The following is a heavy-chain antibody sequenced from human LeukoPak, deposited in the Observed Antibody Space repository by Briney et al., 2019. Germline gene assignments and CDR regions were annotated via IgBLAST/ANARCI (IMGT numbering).Heavy chain of an antibody. CDR3: ARVNCTNGACAEGNWFDP. D-gene: IGHD2-8*01. V-gene: IGHV1-2*02. CDR2: INPNSGGT. CDR1: GYTFTGYY. J-gene: IGHJ5*02. Sequence: ASVKVSCKASGYTFTGYYMHWVRQAPGQGLEWMGWINPNSGGTNYAQKFQGRVTMTRDTSISTAYMELSRLRSDDTAVYYCARVNCTNGACAEGNWFDPWGQGTLVTVSS.